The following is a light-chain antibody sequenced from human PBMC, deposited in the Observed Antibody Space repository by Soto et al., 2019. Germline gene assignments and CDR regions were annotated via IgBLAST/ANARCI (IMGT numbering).Light chain of an antibody. Sequence: DIQMTQSTSTLSASVGDRVTITCRASQSVSSFLAWYQQKPGKAPKVLIYDASTLENGVPSRFSGSGSGTEFTLTISSLQPDDFATYYCQQYNSYSPRTFGQGTKVDI. CDR1: QSVSSF. CDR2: DAS. J-gene: IGKJ1*01. V-gene: IGKV1-5*01. CDR3: QQYNSYSPRT.